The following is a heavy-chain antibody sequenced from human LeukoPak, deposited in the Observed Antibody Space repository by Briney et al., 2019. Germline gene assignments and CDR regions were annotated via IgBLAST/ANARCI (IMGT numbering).Heavy chain of an antibody. V-gene: IGHV7-4-1*02. CDR1: GYTFTSYA. CDR3: ARVNMVRGLYHFDY. Sequence: ASVKVSCKASGYTFTSYAMNWVRQAPGQGLEWMGWINTNTGNPTYAQGFTGRFVFSLDTSVSTAYLQISSLKAEDTAVYYCARVNMVRGLYHFDYWGQGTQVTVSS. CDR2: INTNTGNP. D-gene: IGHD3-10*01. J-gene: IGHJ4*02.